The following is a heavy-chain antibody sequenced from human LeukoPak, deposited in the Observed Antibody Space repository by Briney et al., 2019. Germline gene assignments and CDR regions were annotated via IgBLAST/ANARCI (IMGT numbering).Heavy chain of an antibody. J-gene: IGHJ4*02. Sequence: SETLSLTCTVSGGSISSGSYYWSWIRQPAGKGLDWIGRIYTSGSTNYNPSLKSRVTMSVDTSKNQFSLKLSSVTAADTAVYYCAREAMVRGVILLVYFDYWAREPWSPSPQ. V-gene: IGHV4-61*02. D-gene: IGHD3-10*01. CDR3: AREAMVRGVILLVYFDY. CDR1: GGSISSGSYY. CDR2: IYTSGST.